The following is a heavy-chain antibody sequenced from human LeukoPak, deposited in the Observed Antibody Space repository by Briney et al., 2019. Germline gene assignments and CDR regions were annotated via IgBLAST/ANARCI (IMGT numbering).Heavy chain of an antibody. J-gene: IGHJ4*02. CDR2: TYYRFKWNN. Sequence: SQTLSLTCAISGDSVSNKRAAWNWIRQSPSRGLEWLGRTYYRFKWNNDYAASVKSRITINPDTSRNQFSLQLNSVTPEDTAVYYCARDSVEVAVVDYWGQGTLVTVSS. D-gene: IGHD5-24*01. CDR1: GDSVSNKRAA. V-gene: IGHV6-1*01. CDR3: ARDSVEVAVVDY.